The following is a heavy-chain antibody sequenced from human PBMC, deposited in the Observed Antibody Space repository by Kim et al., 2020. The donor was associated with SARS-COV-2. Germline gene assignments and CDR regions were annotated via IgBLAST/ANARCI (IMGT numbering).Heavy chain of an antibody. CDR1: GGTFSSYA. CDR3: ARDLRGYYGSGSFYGDAFDI. J-gene: IGHJ3*02. V-gene: IGHV1-69*13. D-gene: IGHD3-10*01. CDR2: IIPIFGTA. Sequence: SVKVSCKASGGTFSSYAISWVRQAPGQGLEWMGGIIPIFGTANYAQKFQGRVTITADESTSTAYMELSSLRSEDTAVYYCARDLRGYYGSGSFYGDAFDIWGQGTMGPVSS.